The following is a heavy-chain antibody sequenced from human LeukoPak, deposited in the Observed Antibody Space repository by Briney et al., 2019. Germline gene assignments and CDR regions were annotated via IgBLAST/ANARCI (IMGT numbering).Heavy chain of an antibody. Sequence: GGSLRLSCAASGFTFSSYSMNCVRQAPGKGLEWVSYISSSSSTIYYADSVKGRFTISRDNAKNSLYLQMNSLRAEDTAVYYCAKAGYYYGTDYFDYWGQGTLVTVSS. J-gene: IGHJ4*02. D-gene: IGHD3-10*01. CDR2: ISSSSSTI. CDR1: GFTFSSYS. V-gene: IGHV3-48*04. CDR3: AKAGYYYGTDYFDY.